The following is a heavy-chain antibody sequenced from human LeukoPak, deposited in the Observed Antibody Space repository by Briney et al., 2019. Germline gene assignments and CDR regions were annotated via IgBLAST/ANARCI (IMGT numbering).Heavy chain of an antibody. CDR1: GYTFTSYD. CDR3: ARTRYYSSTSCLTPYYYYYYMDV. V-gene: IGHV1-8*01. J-gene: IGHJ6*03. D-gene: IGHD2-2*01. CDR2: MNPNSGNT. Sequence: ASVKVSCKASGYTFTSYDINWVRQATGQGLEWMGWMNPNSGNTGYAQKFQGGVTMTRNTSISTAYMELSSLRSEDTAVYYCARTRYYSSTSCLTPYYYYYYMDVWGKGTTVTVSS.